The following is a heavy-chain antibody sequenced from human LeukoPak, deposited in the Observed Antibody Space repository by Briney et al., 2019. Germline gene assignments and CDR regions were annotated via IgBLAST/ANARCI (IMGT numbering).Heavy chain of an antibody. Sequence: GGSLRLSCAASGFTFDDYAMHWVRQAPGKGLEWVSGISWNSGSIGYADSVKGRFTISRDNAKNSLYLQMNSLRAEDTAVYYCARDRAVVVPAASLTDWGQGTLVTVSS. CDR2: ISWNSGSI. J-gene: IGHJ4*02. D-gene: IGHD2-2*01. V-gene: IGHV3-9*01. CDR3: ARDRAVVVPAASLTD. CDR1: GFTFDDYA.